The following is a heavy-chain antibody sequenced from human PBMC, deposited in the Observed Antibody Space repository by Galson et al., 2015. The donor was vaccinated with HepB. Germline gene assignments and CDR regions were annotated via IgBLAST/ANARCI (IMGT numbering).Heavy chain of an antibody. D-gene: IGHD1-26*01. V-gene: IGHV3-23*01. Sequence: SLRLSCAASGFTFSSYAMSWVRQAPGKGLEWVSGISVSGGSTYYADSVKGRFTISRDNSKNTLYLQINSLRAEDTAEYYCAKAVGAISLAFDYWGQGTLVTVSS. CDR1: GFTFSSYA. CDR2: ISVSGGST. J-gene: IGHJ4*02. CDR3: AKAVGAISLAFDY.